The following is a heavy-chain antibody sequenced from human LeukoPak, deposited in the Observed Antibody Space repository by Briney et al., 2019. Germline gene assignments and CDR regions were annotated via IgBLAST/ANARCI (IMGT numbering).Heavy chain of an antibody. CDR3: ATGALIVGATNDWFDP. J-gene: IGHJ5*02. CDR2: MNPNSGNT. Sequence: GASVKVSCKASGYTFTGYYMHWVRQAPGQGLEWMGRMNPNSGNTGYAQKFQGRVTMTRNTSISTAYMELSSLRSEDTAVYYCATGALIVGATNDWFDPWGQGTLVTVSS. CDR1: GYTFTGYY. V-gene: IGHV1-8*02. D-gene: IGHD1-26*01.